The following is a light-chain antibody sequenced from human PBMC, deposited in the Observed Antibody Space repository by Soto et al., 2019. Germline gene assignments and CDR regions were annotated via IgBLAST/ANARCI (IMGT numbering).Light chain of an antibody. V-gene: IGKV1-33*01. CDR1: QDIRNY. J-gene: IGKJ5*01. CDR2: DAS. CDR3: QQYDNLPIT. Sequence: DIQMTQSPSSLSASEGDRVSIRCQASQDIRNYLNWYQQKPGKAPKLLIYDASNLETGVPSRFSGSGSGTHFDLTISSLQPEDIATYYCQQYDNLPITFGQGIRLE.